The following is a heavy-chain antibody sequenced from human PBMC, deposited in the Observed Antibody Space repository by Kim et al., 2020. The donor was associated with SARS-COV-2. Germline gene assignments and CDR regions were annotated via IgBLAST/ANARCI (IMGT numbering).Heavy chain of an antibody. J-gene: IGHJ5*01. D-gene: IGHD6-6*01. Sequence: SETLSLTCAVYGGSFSGYYWSWIRQPPGKGLEWIGEINHSGSTNYNPSLKSRVTISVDTSKNQFSLKLSSVTAADTAVYYCARGRTGGAARPPDSWGQGTLVTVSS. V-gene: IGHV4-34*01. CDR3: ARGRTGGAARPPDS. CDR1: GGSFSGYY. CDR2: INHSGST.